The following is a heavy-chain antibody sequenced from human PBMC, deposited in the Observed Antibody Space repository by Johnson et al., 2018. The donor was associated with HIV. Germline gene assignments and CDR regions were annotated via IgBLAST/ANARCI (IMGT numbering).Heavy chain of an antibody. V-gene: IGHV3-30*03. J-gene: IGHJ3*02. CDR1: GFTFSTYG. D-gene: IGHD5-18*01. Sequence: QVKLVESGGGVVQPGRSMRLSCAASGFTFSTYGMHWVRQAPGKGLEWVAVISYDVSNKYYADSVKGRFTISRDNSKNTLYLQMNSLRPEDTAVYHCARRTYRYGESPDAFDIWGQGTMVTVSS. CDR2: ISYDVSNK. CDR3: ARRTYRYGESPDAFDI.